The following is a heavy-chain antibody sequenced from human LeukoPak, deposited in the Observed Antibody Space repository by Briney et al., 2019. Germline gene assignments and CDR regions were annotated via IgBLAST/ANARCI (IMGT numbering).Heavy chain of an antibody. D-gene: IGHD3-22*01. V-gene: IGHV3-30*02. Sequence: QTGGSLRLSCAASGFTFSSYGMHWVRQAPGKGLEWVAFIRYDGSNKYYADSVKGRFTISRDNSKNTLYLQMNSLRAEDTAVYYCARDRAMIVVVDFYFDYWGQGTLVTVSS. CDR2: IRYDGSNK. J-gene: IGHJ4*02. CDR3: ARDRAMIVVVDFYFDY. CDR1: GFTFSSYG.